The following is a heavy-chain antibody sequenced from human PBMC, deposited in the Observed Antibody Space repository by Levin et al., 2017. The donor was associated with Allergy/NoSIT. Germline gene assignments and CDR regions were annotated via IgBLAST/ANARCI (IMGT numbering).Heavy chain of an antibody. CDR2: ISSSGSTI. J-gene: IGHJ6*02. Sequence: GESLKISCAASGFTFSSYEMNWVRQAPGKGLEWVSYISSSGSTIYYADSVKGRFTISRDNAKNSLYLQMNSLRAEDTAVYYCARNYGSGSYANGMDVWGQGTTVTVSS. CDR1: GFTFSSYE. V-gene: IGHV3-48*03. CDR3: ARNYGSGSYANGMDV. D-gene: IGHD3-10*01.